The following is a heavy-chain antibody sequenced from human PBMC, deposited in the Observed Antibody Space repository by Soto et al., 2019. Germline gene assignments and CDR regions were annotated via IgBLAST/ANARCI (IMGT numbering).Heavy chain of an antibody. J-gene: IGHJ5*02. V-gene: IGHV5-51*01. D-gene: IGHD3-10*01. CDR1: GYSFTSYW. Sequence: GESLKISCKGSGYSFTSYWIGWVRQMPGKGLEWMGIIYPGDSDTRYSPSFQGQVTISADKSISTAYLQWSSLKASDTAMYYCARGTMVRGVKSWFDPWGQGTLVTVSS. CDR3: ARGTMVRGVKSWFDP. CDR2: IYPGDSDT.